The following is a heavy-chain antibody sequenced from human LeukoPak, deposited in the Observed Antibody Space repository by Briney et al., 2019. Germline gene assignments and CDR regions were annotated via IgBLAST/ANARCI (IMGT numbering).Heavy chain of an antibody. CDR3: XXXXXXXXXXXXXXXFDX. CDR2: ISDSGGRT. V-gene: IGHV3-23*01. J-gene: IGHJ3*02. CDR1: GFTFSSYA. Sequence: GGSLRLSCAASGFTFSSYAMSWVRQAPGKGLEWVSAISDSGGRTYYAHSVKRRFTISRDNSKNTLYLQIKRLRAEETAVYYXXXXXXXXXXXXXXXXFDXWGQGTMVTVSS.